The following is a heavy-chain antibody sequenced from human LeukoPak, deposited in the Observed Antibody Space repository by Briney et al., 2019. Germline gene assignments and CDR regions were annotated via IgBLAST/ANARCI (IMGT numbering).Heavy chain of an antibody. Sequence: TLSLTCTVSGGSISSDGHSWSRIRQSPGKGLEWIAYISYIGSTFYSSSLKTRVTISMDRSKNQFSLTLRSVTAADTAVYYCARGGVPEGKYYFDYWGQGTPVTVSS. CDR1: GGSISSDGHS. CDR2: ISYIGST. D-gene: IGHD1-14*01. J-gene: IGHJ4*02. CDR3: ARGGVPEGKYYFDY. V-gene: IGHV4-30-2*06.